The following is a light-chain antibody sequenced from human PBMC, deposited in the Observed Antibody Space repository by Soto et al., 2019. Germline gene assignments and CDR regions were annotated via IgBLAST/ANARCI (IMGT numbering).Light chain of an antibody. CDR3: QQTYSTPWT. Sequence: EIVLTQSPGTLSLSPGERATLSCRASQSFNSIYLAWYQQKPGQAPRLLIYGASSRATGIPDRFSGSGSGTDFTLTINSLQPEDFATIYCQQTYSTPWTFGQGTKVEIK. CDR1: QSFNSIY. V-gene: IGKV3-20*01. CDR2: GAS. J-gene: IGKJ1*01.